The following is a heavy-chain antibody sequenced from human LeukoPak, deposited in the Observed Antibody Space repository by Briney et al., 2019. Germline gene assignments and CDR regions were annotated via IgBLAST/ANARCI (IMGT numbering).Heavy chain of an antibody. Sequence: GGSLRLSCAASGFSFGSYGIHWVRQAPGKGLEWVAVISHEGSYQNYADSVKGRFTISRDNSKNTLYLQMNSLRAEDTAVFYCAKGPIGTPLDDWGQGTLVTVSS. CDR2: ISHEGSYQ. CDR1: GFSFGSYG. V-gene: IGHV3-30*18. J-gene: IGHJ4*02. D-gene: IGHD1-1*01. CDR3: AKGPIGTPLDD.